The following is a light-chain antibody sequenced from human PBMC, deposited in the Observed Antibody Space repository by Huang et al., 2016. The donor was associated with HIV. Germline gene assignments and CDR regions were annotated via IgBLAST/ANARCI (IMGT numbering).Light chain of an antibody. J-gene: IGKJ1*01. CDR2: DAS. CDR1: QSIGSY. CDR3: QQRNNWPPWT. V-gene: IGKV3-11*01. Sequence: EIVLTQSPATLSLSPGEGATLSCRASQSIGSYLAWYQQRPGQAPRLLIYDASIRGTGIPARFSGRGSGTDFTLTISSLEPEEFAVYYCQQRNNWPPWTFGQGTKVELK.